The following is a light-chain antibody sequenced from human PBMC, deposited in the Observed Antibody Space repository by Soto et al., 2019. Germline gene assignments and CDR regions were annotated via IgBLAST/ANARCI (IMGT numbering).Light chain of an antibody. CDR3: LQHNNDPYT. CDR2: GAS. V-gene: IGKV1-17*03. CDR1: QGITTF. J-gene: IGKJ2*01. Sequence: DIQMTQSPSAVSASVGDTVTVTCRASQGITTFLAWFRQRPGKVPERLIYGASSLQSGVPSRFSGRGSGTEFTLTISSLQPEDFGTYYCLQHNNDPYTFGQGTKLEIK.